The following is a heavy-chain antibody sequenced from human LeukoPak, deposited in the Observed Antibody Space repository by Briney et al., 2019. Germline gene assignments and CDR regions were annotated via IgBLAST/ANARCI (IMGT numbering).Heavy chain of an antibody. Sequence: GGSLRLSCAASGFTFSSYWMHWVRHAPGKGVVWVSRINSDGSSTIYADSVKGRFTISRDNDKNTVYVQMNSLRAEDTALYYCARKARPAAPTYYYYYMDVWGKGTTVTVSS. D-gene: IGHD2-2*01. J-gene: IGHJ6*03. CDR2: INSDGSST. V-gene: IGHV3-74*01. CDR1: GFTFSSYW. CDR3: ARKARPAAPTYYYYYMDV.